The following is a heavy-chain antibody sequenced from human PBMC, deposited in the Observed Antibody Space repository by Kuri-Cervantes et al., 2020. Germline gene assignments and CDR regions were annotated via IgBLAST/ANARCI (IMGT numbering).Heavy chain of an antibody. Sequence: ASVKVSCKASGYTFTIYGVSWVRQAPGQGLEWMGWISPYNGNTNYAQNLQGRVTMTTDTSTSTAYMALSSLRSEDTAVYYCARGRRYDILTGRLPYYYYYGMDVWGQGTTVTVSS. J-gene: IGHJ6*02. CDR2: ISPYNGNT. CDR3: ARGRRYDILTGRLPYYYYYGMDV. CDR1: GYTFTIYG. V-gene: IGHV1-18*01. D-gene: IGHD3-9*01.